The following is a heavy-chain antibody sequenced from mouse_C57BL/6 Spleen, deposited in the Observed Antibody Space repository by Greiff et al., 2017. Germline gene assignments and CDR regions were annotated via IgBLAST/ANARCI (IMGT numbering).Heavy chain of an antibody. D-gene: IGHD2-4*01. V-gene: IGHV1-76*01. CDR2: IYPGSGNT. CDR1: GYTFTDYY. J-gene: IGHJ2*01. CDR3: ARCDYDAGYYFDY. Sequence: VQLQQSGAELVRPGASVKLSCKASGYTFTDYYINWVKQRPGQGLEWIARIYPGSGNTYYNEKFKGKATLTAEKSSSTAYMQLSSLTSEDSAVYFCARCDYDAGYYFDYWGQGTTLTVSS.